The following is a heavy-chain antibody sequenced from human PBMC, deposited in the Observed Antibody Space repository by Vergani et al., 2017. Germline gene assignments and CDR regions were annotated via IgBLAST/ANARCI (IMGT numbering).Heavy chain of an antibody. J-gene: IGHJ4*02. Sequence: EVQLVESGGVVVQPGGSLRLSCAASGFTFDDYTMHWVRQAPGKGLEWVSLISWDGGSTYYADSVKGRFTISRDNSKNSLYLQMNSLRTEDTALYYCAKDLEMVIISEPDYWGQGTLVTVSS. CDR1: GFTFDDYT. CDR3: AKDLEMVIISEPDY. CDR2: ISWDGGST. D-gene: IGHD3-3*01. V-gene: IGHV3-43*01.